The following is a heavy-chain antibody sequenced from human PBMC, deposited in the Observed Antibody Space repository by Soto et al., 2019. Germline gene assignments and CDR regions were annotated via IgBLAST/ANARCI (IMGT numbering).Heavy chain of an antibody. CDR2: IGAAGDT. D-gene: IGHD6-13*01. CDR3: GRGGWGSSWDEGGRRIDY. V-gene: IGHV3-13*01. Sequence: EVQLVESGGGLVQPGGSLRLSCAASGFTFSSYDMHWVRQVTGKGLEWVSAIGAAGDTYYPDSVKGRVTISRENAKNALYLEMNSLRAEDSAVYYCGRGGWGSSWDEGGRRIDYWGQGTLVTVSS. CDR1: GFTFSSYD. J-gene: IGHJ4*02.